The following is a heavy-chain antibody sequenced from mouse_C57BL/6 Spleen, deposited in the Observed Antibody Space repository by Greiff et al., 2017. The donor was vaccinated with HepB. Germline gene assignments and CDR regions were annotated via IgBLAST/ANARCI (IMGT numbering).Heavy chain of an antibody. V-gene: IGHV1-26*01. D-gene: IGHD2-4*01. CDR1: GYTFTDYY. Sequence: EVQLQQSGPELVKPGASVKISCKASGYTFTDYYMNWVKQSHGKSLEWIGDINPNNGGTSYNQKFKGKATLTVDKSSSTAYMELRSLTSEDSAVYYCASDYDYPTQAWFAYWGQGTLVTVSA. J-gene: IGHJ3*01. CDR3: ASDYDYPTQAWFAY. CDR2: INPNNGGT.